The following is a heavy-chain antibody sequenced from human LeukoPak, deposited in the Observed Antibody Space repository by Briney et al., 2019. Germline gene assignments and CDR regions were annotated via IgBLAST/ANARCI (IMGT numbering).Heavy chain of an antibody. V-gene: IGHV1-46*01. CDR1: GYTFTSYY. J-gene: IGHJ6*03. Sequence: ASVKVSCKASGYTFTSYYMHWVRQAPGQGLEWMGIINPSGGSTSYAQKFQGRVTMTRDTSTSTVYMELSSLRSEDTAVYYCARTYCGGDGYQYYYYYMDVWGKGTTVTVSS. CDR2: INPSGGST. D-gene: IGHD2-21*02. CDR3: ARTYCGGDGYQYYYYYMDV.